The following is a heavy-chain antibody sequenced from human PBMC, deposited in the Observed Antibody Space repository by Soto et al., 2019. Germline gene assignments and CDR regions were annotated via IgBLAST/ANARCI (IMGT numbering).Heavy chain of an antibody. CDR2: ISYDGSNK. V-gene: IGHV3-30-3*01. CDR1: GFTFSSYA. J-gene: IGHJ4*02. Sequence: PVGSLRLSCAASGFTFSSYAMHWVRQAPGKGLEWVAVISYDGSNKYYADSVKGRFTISRDNSKNTLYLQMNSLRAEDTAVYYCARDPLEMATIAGGFDYWGQGTLVTVSS. D-gene: IGHD5-12*01. CDR3: ARDPLEMATIAGGFDY.